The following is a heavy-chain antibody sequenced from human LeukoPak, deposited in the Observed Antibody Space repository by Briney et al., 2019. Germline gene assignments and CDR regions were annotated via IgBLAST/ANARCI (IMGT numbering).Heavy chain of an antibody. V-gene: IGHV4-34*01. J-gene: IGHJ6*03. D-gene: IGHD6-19*01. CDR1: GGSFSDYY. CDR2: ITHSGRT. CDR3: ARAGIAVAGTKVGYYYYMDV. Sequence: SETLSLTCAVYGGSFSDYYWTWIRQPPGKGLEWIGEITHSGRTNYNPSLKSRVSISVDRSNNQFSLNLRYVTAADTAVYYCARAGIAVAGTKVGYYYYMDVWGKGTTVTVSS.